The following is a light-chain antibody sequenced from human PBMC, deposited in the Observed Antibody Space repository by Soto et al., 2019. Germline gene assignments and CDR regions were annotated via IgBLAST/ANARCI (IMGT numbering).Light chain of an antibody. J-gene: IGKJ5*01. CDR3: QQYGGSPIT. CDR2: GAS. V-gene: IGKV3-20*01. Sequence: FFAQAPATLSLSPVERATLSCMASQSVSSSYLAWYQQKPGQAPRLLIYGASSRATGIPDRFSGSGSGADFTLTISRLEPEDFAVYYCQQYGGSPITFGQGTRLEI. CDR1: QSVSSSY.